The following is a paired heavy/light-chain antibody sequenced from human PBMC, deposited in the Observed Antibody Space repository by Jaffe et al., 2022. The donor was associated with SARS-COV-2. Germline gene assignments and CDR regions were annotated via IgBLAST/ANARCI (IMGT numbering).Light chain of an antibody. V-gene: IGLV3-1*01. CDR2: QDS. J-gene: IGLJ2*01. CDR1: KLGDKY. CDR3: QAWDSSTSVV. Sequence: SYELTQPPSVSVSPGQTASITCSGDKLGDKYACWYQQKPGQSPVLVIYQDSKRPSGIPERFSGSNSGNTATLTISGTQAMDEADYYCQAWDSSTSVVFGGGTKLTVL.
Heavy chain of an antibody. D-gene: IGHD1-26*01. CDR2: ISSSGSTI. CDR3: ARNIVGATRALDY. Sequence: QVQLVESGGGLVKPGGSLRLSCAASGFTFSDYYMSWIRQAPGKGLEWVSYISSSGSTIYYADSVKGRFTISRDNAKNSLYLQMNSLRAEDTAVYYCARNIVGATRALDYWGQGTLVTVSS. V-gene: IGHV3-11*01. CDR1: GFTFSDYY. J-gene: IGHJ4*02.